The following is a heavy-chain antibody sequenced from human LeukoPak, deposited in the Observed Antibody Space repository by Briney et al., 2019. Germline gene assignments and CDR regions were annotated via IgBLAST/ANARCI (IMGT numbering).Heavy chain of an antibody. Sequence: GALRLSCAASGFTFSNYSMNWVRQAPGKGLEWIGEINHSGSTNYNPSLKSRVTISVDTSKNQFSLKLSSVTAADTAVYYCARHPPNRAYNWFDPWGQGTLVTVSS. J-gene: IGHJ5*02. D-gene: IGHD1-14*01. CDR3: ARHPPNRAYNWFDP. CDR2: INHSGST. V-gene: IGHV4-34*01. CDR1: GFTFSNYS.